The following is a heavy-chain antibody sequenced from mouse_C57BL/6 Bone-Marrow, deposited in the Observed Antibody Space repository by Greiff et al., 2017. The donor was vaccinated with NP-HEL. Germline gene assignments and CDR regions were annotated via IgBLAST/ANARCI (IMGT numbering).Heavy chain of an antibody. CDR3: ARRGLRRLDLYYAMDY. CDR2: ISNLAYSI. CDR1: GFTFSDYG. Sequence: EVQRVESGGGLVQPGGSLKLSCAASGFTFSDYGMAWVRQAPRKGPEWVAFISNLAYSIYYADTVTGRFTISRENAKNTLYLEMSSLRSEDTAMYYCARRGLRRLDLYYAMDYWGQGTSVTVSS. V-gene: IGHV5-15*01. J-gene: IGHJ4*01. D-gene: IGHD2-4*01.